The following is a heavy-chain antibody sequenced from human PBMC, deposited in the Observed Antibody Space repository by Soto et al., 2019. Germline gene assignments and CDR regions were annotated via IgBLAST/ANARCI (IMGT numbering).Heavy chain of an antibody. CDR3: ARSLGVATDSTVTTSDWFDP. V-gene: IGHV4-30-2*03. J-gene: IGHJ5*02. Sequence: SETLSLTCAVSGGSISSGGYSWSWIRQPPGKGLEWIGSIYYSGSTYYNPSLKSRVTISVDTSKNQFSLKLSSVTAADTAVYYCARSLGVATDSTVTTSDWFDPWGQGTLVTVSS. CDR1: GGSISSGGYS. D-gene: IGHD4-4*01. CDR2: IYYSGST.